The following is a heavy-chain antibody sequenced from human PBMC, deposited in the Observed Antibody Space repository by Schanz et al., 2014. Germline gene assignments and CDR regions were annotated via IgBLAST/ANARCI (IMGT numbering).Heavy chain of an antibody. D-gene: IGHD6-6*01. Sequence: QVQLVQSGAEVKKPGSSMKVSCKASGGTFSTYPINWLRQAPGQGLGWMGRIIPIHGIVNYAQRFQDRVRITADKSTSTAYMELSSLRSDDTAVYYCARDQSPYTNSSDVRYFDYWGQGTLVTVSS. CDR3: ARDQSPYTNSSDVRYFDY. J-gene: IGHJ4*02. CDR2: IIPIHGIV. CDR1: GGTFSTYP. V-gene: IGHV1-69*04.